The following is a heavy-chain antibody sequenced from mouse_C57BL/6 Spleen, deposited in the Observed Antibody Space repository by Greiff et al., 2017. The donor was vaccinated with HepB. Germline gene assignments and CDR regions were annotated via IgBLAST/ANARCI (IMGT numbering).Heavy chain of an antibody. Sequence: QVHVKQSGPELVKPGASVKISCKASGYAFSSSWMNWVKQRPGTGLEWIGRIYPGDGDTNYNGKFKGKATLTADKSSSTAYMQLSSLTSEDSAVYFCAEVITPAEGYFCVWGTGPTVTVSS. CDR2: IYPGDGDT. CDR3: AEVITPAEGYFCV. D-gene: IGHD1-1*01. CDR1: GYAFSSSW. J-gene: IGHJ1*03. V-gene: IGHV1-82*01.